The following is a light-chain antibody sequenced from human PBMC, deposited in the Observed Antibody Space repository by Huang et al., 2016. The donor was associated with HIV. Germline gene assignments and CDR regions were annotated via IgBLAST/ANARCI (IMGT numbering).Light chain of an antibody. Sequence: EIVLTQSPGTLSLSPGDTGTLSCRASHNVTNNYLAWYQKRSGQAPRLLICGSSGRATGCPLRLSGSGSGTDFTLTINRREPEDFVFYCCQQYDSLPWTFGQGTKLEIK. V-gene: IGKV3-20*01. J-gene: IGKJ1*01. CDR1: HNVTNNY. CDR2: GSS. CDR3: QQYDSLPWT.